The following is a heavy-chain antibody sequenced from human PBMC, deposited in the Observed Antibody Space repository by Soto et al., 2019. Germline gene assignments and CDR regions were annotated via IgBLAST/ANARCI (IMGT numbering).Heavy chain of an antibody. CDR2: FDPEGGEA. J-gene: IGHJ4*02. CDR1: GHTLTEFS. Sequence: ASVKVSCKISGHTLTEFSIHWVRQAPGKGLEWMGGFDPEGGEAIYAQKWHGRVTVTEDTVTDTAYMELSSLRSEDTAVYYCARGVLNYYYDSSGYYYWGQGTLVTVSS. CDR3: ARGVLNYYYDSSGYYY. V-gene: IGHV1-24*01. D-gene: IGHD3-22*01.